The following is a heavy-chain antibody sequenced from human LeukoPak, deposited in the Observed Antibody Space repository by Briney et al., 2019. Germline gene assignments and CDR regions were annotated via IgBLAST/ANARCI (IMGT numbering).Heavy chain of an antibody. Sequence: SETLSLTCTVSGGSISSGDYYWSWIRQPPGKGLEWIGYIYYSGSTYYNPSLKSRVTISVDTSKNQFSLKLSSVTAADTAVYYCARFPCTSTSCYKSGVLDVWGKGTTVTVSS. J-gene: IGHJ6*04. CDR1: GGSISSGDYY. CDR2: IYYSGST. D-gene: IGHD2-2*02. V-gene: IGHV4-30-4*02. CDR3: ARFPCTSTSCYKSGVLDV.